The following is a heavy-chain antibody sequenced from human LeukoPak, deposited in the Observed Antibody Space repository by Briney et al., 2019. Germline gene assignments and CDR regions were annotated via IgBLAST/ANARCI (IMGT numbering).Heavy chain of an antibody. CDR3: AKDVGYGGNSALDY. V-gene: IGHV3-30*18. D-gene: IGHD4-23*01. Sequence: GGSLRLSCAASGFTFSRYGMHWVRQAPGKGLEWVAVTSYDGTKKDYADHVKGRFAISRDNSKNTLYLQMNSLRAEDTAVYYCAKDVGYGGNSALDYWGQGTLVTVSS. CDR2: TSYDGTKK. J-gene: IGHJ4*02. CDR1: GFTFSRYG.